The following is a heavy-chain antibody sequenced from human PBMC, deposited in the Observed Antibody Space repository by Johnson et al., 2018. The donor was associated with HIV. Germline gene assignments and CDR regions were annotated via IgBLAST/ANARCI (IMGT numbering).Heavy chain of an antibody. CDR2: ISYDGSNK. V-gene: IGHV3-30*04. Sequence: QVHLVESGGGVVQPGRSLRLSCAASGFTFSSYAMHWVRQAPGKGLEWVAVISYDGSNKYYADSVKGRFTISRDNSKNTLYLQMNSLRAEDTAVYYCARDSPRIVGVPDAFDIWGQGTMVTVSS. CDR1: GFTFSSYA. CDR3: ARDSPRIVGVPDAFDI. J-gene: IGHJ3*02. D-gene: IGHD1-26*01.